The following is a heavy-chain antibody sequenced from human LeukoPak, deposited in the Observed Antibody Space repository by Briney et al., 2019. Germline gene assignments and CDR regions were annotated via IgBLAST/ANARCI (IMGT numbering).Heavy chain of an antibody. CDR1: GGSFSGYY. V-gene: IGHV4-34*01. J-gene: IGHJ4*02. CDR3: ASLRVVPAAMGTFDY. CDR2: INHSGST. D-gene: IGHD2-2*01. Sequence: SETLSLTCAVYGGSFSGYYWSGIRQPPGKGLDWIGEINHSGSTNYNPSLKSRVTISVDTSKNQFSLKLSSVTAADTAVYYCASLRVVPAAMGTFDYWGQGTLVTVSS.